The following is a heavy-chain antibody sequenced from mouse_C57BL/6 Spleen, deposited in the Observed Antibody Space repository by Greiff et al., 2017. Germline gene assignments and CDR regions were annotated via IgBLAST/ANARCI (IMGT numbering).Heavy chain of an antibody. D-gene: IGHD4-1*01. CDR3: ARPELGFYAMDY. CDR1: GYTFTSYW. J-gene: IGHJ4*01. V-gene: IGHV1-61*01. Sequence: VQLQQPGAELVRPGSSVKLSCKASGYTFTSYWMDWVKQRPGQGLEWIGNIYPSDSETHYNQKFKDKATLTVDKSSSTAYMQLSSLTSEDSAVYYCARPELGFYAMDYWGQGTSVTVSS. CDR2: IYPSDSET.